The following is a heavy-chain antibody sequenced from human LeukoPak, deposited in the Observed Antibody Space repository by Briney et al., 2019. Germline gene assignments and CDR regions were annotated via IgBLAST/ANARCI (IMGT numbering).Heavy chain of an antibody. CDR1: GFTFSSYA. V-gene: IGHV3-23*01. CDR2: ISGSGGST. D-gene: IGHD5-12*01. Sequence: PGGSLRLSCAASGFTFSSYAMSWVRQAPGKGLEWVSAISGSGGSTYYADSVKGRFTISRDNSKNTLYLQMNSLRAEDTAVYYCAKGTVDIVATTPDYYYYGMDVWGQGTTVTVSS. CDR3: AKGTVDIVATTPDYYYYGMDV. J-gene: IGHJ6*02.